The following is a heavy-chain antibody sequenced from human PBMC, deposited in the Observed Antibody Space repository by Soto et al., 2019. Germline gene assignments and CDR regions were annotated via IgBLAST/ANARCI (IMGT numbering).Heavy chain of an antibody. CDR1: GFTFSTYL. Sequence: VQLVESGGGLVEPGGSLRLSCAASGFTFSTYLMNWVRQAPGKGLEWLSSIKSVSSSLYYADSVKGRFTISRDNAKNSLHLQMNSLRVEDTAMYFCARKPMTGSQSGAFDIWGQGTIVTVSS. J-gene: IGHJ3*02. V-gene: IGHV3-21*06. CDR3: ARKPMTGSQSGAFDI. D-gene: IGHD3-9*01. CDR2: IKSVSSSL.